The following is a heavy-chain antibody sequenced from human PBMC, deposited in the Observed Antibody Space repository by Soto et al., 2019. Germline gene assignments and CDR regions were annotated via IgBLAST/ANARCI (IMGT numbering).Heavy chain of an antibody. CDR2: IYHSGST. J-gene: IGHJ6*02. V-gene: IGHV4-30-2*01. D-gene: IGHD3-3*01. CDR1: GGSISSGGYS. Sequence: SETLSLTCAVSGGSISSGGYSWSWIRQPPGKGLEWIGYIYHSGSTYYNPSLKSRVTISVDRSKNQFSLKLSSVIAADTAVYYCARDRYDLSRGMDVWGQGTTVTVSS. CDR3: ARDRYDLSRGMDV.